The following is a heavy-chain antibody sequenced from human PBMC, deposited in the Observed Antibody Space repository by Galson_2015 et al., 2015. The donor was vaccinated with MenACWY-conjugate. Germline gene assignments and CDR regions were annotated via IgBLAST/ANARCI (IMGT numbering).Heavy chain of an antibody. CDR1: GYTFTSYG. Sequence: SVKVSCKASGYTFTSYGFSWVRQAPGQGLEWIGWISAYNGNINYAQKFQGRVTMTTDTSTSTAYMELRSLRSDDTAVYYCARRSGWTNDAFDIWGQGTMVTGSS. J-gene: IGHJ3*02. V-gene: IGHV1-18*01. D-gene: IGHD6-19*01. CDR3: ARRSGWTNDAFDI. CDR2: ISAYNGNI.